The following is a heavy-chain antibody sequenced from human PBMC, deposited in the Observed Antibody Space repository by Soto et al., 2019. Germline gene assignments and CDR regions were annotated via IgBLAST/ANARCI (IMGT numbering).Heavy chain of an antibody. CDR1: GFTFSSYA. CDR3: WGYYDILTGYYNGNWFDP. J-gene: IGHJ5*02. Sequence: GGSLRLSCAASGFTFSSYAMSWVRQAPGKGLEWVSAISGSGGSTYYADSVKGRFTISRGNSKNTLYLQMNSLRAEDTAVYYCWGYYDILTGYYNGNWFDPWGQGTLVTVSS. D-gene: IGHD3-9*01. CDR2: ISGSGGST. V-gene: IGHV3-23*01.